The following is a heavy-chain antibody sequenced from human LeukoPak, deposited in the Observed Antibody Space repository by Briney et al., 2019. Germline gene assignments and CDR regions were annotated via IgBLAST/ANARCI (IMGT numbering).Heavy chain of an antibody. CDR3: ARGVGVYSNYPTYYYYYYMDV. J-gene: IGHJ6*03. V-gene: IGHV4-34*01. Sequence: PSETLSLTXAVYGGSFSGYYWSWIRQPPGKGLEWMGEINHSGSTNYIPSLKSRVTISVDTSKNQFSLKLRSVTAADTPVYYCARGVGVYSNYPTYYYYYYMDVWGKGTTVTVSS. CDR2: INHSGST. CDR1: GGSFSGYY. D-gene: IGHD4-11*01.